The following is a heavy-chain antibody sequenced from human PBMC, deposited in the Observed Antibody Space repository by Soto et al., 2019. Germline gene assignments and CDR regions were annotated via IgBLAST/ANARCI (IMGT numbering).Heavy chain of an antibody. Sequence: EASVKVSCKASGYTFTSYGISWVRQAPGQGLEWMGWISAYNGNTNYAQKLQGRVTMTTDTSTSTAYMELRSLRSDDTAVYYCARGAPYSSSSDWFDPWGQGTLVTVSS. J-gene: IGHJ5*02. CDR1: GYTFTSYG. CDR2: ISAYNGNT. CDR3: ARGAPYSSSSDWFDP. V-gene: IGHV1-18*01. D-gene: IGHD6-13*01.